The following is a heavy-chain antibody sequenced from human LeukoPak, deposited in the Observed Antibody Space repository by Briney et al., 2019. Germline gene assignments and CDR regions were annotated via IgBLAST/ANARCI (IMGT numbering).Heavy chain of an antibody. CDR1: GGSISSSTYC. CDR3: ARHIAFHANLDY. V-gene: IGHV4-39*01. D-gene: IGHD3-3*02. CDR2: MYYSGST. J-gene: IGHJ4*02. Sequence: SETLSLTCTVSGGSISSSTYCWSWVRQPPGTGLEWIGCMYYSGSTYYSSSLKGRVTISLDTPKSQFSLRLNSVTASDTAVYYCARHIAFHANLDYRGQGTLVTVSS.